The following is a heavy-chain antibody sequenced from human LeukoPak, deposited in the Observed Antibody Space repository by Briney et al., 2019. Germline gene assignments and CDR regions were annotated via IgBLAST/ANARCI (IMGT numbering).Heavy chain of an antibody. J-gene: IGHJ3*02. CDR1: GFTFSSYA. CDR2: ISYDGSNK. D-gene: IGHD5-18*01. Sequence: HSGGSLRLSCAASGFTFSSYAMHWVRQAPGKGLEWVAVISYDGSNKYYADSVKGRFTISRDNSKNTPYLQMNSLRAEDTAVYYCARIQVDTAMTHDAFDIWGQGTMVTVSS. CDR3: ARIQVDTAMTHDAFDI. V-gene: IGHV3-30*04.